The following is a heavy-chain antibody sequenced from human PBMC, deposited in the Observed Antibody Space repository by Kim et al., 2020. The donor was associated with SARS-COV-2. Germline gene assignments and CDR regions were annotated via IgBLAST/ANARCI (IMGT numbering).Heavy chain of an antibody. V-gene: IGHV6-1*01. CDR2: TYYRSKWYN. Sequence: SQTLSLTCAISGDSVSSNTAGWNWIRQSPSRGLEWLGRTYYRSKWYNDYAVSVKSRITINPDTSKNQFSLHLNSVTPEDTALYYCARDSSRGVAVAVWCDSWGQGTLVTVSS. J-gene: IGHJ5*01. D-gene: IGHD6-19*01. CDR3: ARDSSRGVAVAVWCDS. CDR1: GDSVSSNTAG.